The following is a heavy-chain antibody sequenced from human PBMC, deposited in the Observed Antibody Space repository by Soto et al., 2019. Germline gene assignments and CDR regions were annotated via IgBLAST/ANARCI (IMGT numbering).Heavy chain of an antibody. CDR1: GGSIISDEYY. CDR3: ARDRSNSSDLLDS. D-gene: IGHD6-6*01. J-gene: IGHJ4*02. CDR2: VYYTGST. V-gene: IGHV4-30-4*01. Sequence: SETLSLTCSVSGGSIISDEYYWTWIRQPPGGGLEWIGHVYYTGSTSYSPSLKSRLTISVDTSKNQFSLRLNSVSAADTAVYYCARDRSNSSDLLDSWGRGTLVTVSS.